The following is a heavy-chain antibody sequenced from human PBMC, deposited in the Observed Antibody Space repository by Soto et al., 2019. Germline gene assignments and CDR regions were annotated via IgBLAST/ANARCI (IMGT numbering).Heavy chain of an antibody. V-gene: IGHV3-72*01. CDR3: TRGLLVGATSYNFHGMDV. J-gene: IGHJ6*01. CDR2: SRNRVNSHTT. CDR1: GFTFSDHY. Sequence: EVQLVESGGGLVQPGGSLRLSCAASGFTFSDHYMDWVRQAPGKGLEWVARSRNRVNSHTTEYAASVKGRFTISRDESKSSLYLQMNSLKIEDTAVYYCTRGLLVGATSYNFHGMDVWGQGTTVTVPS. D-gene: IGHD2-15*01.